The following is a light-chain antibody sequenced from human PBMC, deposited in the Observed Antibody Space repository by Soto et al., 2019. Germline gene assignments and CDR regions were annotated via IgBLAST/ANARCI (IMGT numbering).Light chain of an antibody. CDR1: QSVSSSY. CDR3: QQRSNWPRT. J-gene: IGKJ1*01. CDR2: GAS. Sequence: EIVFTQSPGTLSLSPGERATLSCRASQSVSSSYLAWYQQKPGQAPRLLIYGASSRATGIPDRFSGSGSGTDFTLTISSLEPEDFAVYYCQQRSNWPRTFGQGTKVDIK. V-gene: IGKV3D-20*02.